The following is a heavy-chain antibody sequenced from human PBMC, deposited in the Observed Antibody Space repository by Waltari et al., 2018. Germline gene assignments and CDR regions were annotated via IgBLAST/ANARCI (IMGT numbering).Heavy chain of an antibody. J-gene: IGHJ4*02. V-gene: IGHV1-69*08. CDR1: GGPFSTYT. D-gene: IGHD3-22*01. Sequence: QVQLMQSGAEVKKPGSSVTVSCKASGGPFSTYTISWVRQAPGQGLEWMGRIIPILDIANYAQKFQGRVTITADKPTITAYMELSSLRSEDTAVYYCATDLYYYDSSGLHDYWGQGTLVTVSS. CDR2: IIPILDIA. CDR3: ATDLYYYDSSGLHDY.